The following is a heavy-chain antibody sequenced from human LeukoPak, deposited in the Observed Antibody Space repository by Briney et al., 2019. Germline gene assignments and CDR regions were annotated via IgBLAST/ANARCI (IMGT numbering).Heavy chain of an antibody. CDR3: VRERSVKARQEGGHRYYYFMDV. D-gene: IGHD6-6*01. CDR2: ISGWGRSI. Sequence: GGSLRLSCAASNFIFGNHTMNWVRQAPGKGLEWVSSISGWGRSIYYADSLEGRFTTSRDNAKNSVFLQMNSLRAEDTGVYYCVRERSVKARQEGGHRYYYFMDVWGNGTTVTVSS. V-gene: IGHV3-21*04. J-gene: IGHJ6*03. CDR1: NFIFGNHT.